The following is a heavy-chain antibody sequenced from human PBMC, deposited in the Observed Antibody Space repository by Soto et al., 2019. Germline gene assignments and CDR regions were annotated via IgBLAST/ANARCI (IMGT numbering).Heavy chain of an antibody. Sequence: QVQLQQWGAGLLKPSETLSLTCAVYGGSFSGYYWSWIRQPPGKGLEWIGEINHSGSTNYNPSLKSRVTISVDTSKNQFSLKLSSVTAADTAVYYCARVGGIAAAGTLAYWGQGTLVTVSS. J-gene: IGHJ4*02. V-gene: IGHV4-34*01. CDR1: GGSFSGYY. D-gene: IGHD6-13*01. CDR3: ARVGGIAAAGTLAY. CDR2: INHSGST.